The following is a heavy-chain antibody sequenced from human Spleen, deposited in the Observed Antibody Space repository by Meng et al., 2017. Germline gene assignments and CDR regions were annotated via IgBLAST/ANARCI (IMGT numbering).Heavy chain of an antibody. Sequence: QVQLQQSGPGLVKPSQTLSLTCVISGDSVSSDSVVWNWIRQSPSRGLEWLGRTYYRSRWHHDYVEAVRGRITVTPDTSKNHLALLLNSVTPEDTAVYYCARSQITSPNYVVVPTAFDHWGQGTLVTVSS. J-gene: IGHJ4*02. V-gene: IGHV6-1*01. CDR1: GDSVSSDSVV. CDR2: TYYRSRWHH. D-gene: IGHD3-16*01. CDR3: ARSQITSPNYVVVPTAFDH.